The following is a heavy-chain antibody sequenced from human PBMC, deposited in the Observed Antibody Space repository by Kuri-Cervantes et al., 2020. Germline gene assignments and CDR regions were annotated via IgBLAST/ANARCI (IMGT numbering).Heavy chain of an antibody. CDR3: ARDRLAMVV. CDR2: IYYSGST. CDR1: GGSISSSSYY. Sequence: GSLRLSCTVSGGSISSSSYYWGWIRQPPGKGLEWIGSIYYSGSTYYNPSLKRRVTISVDTSKNQFSLKLSSVTAADTAVYYCARDRLAMVVWGQGALVTVSS. J-gene: IGHJ4*02. V-gene: IGHV4-39*07. D-gene: IGHD5-18*01.